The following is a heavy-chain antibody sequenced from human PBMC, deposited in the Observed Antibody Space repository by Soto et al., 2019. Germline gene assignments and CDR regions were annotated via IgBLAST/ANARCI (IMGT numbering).Heavy chain of an antibody. CDR3: AKGSIYSGYQYY. J-gene: IGHJ4*02. CDR1: GFTFSSHA. CDR2: ISGSGGST. V-gene: IGHV3-23*01. D-gene: IGHD3-22*01. Sequence: PGGFLRLSCAASGFTFSSHAMSWVRQAPGKGLEWVSAISGSGGSTHYADSVKGRFTISRDNSKNTLYLQMNSLRAEDTAVYYCAKGSIYSGYQYYWGQGTLVTVSS.